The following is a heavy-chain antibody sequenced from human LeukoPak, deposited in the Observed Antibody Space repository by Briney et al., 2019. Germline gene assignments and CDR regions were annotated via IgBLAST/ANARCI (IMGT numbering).Heavy chain of an antibody. CDR3: AKDRDGTTIPPYYYYYYGMDV. Sequence: PGGSLRLSCAASGFTFSSYAMSWVRQAPGKGLEWVSAISGSGGSTYYADSVKGRFTISRDNSKNTLYLQMNSLRVEDTAVYYCAKDRDGTTIPPYYYYYYGMDVWGQGTTVTVSS. CDR1: GFTFSSYA. J-gene: IGHJ6*02. CDR2: ISGSGGST. V-gene: IGHV3-23*01. D-gene: IGHD3-3*01.